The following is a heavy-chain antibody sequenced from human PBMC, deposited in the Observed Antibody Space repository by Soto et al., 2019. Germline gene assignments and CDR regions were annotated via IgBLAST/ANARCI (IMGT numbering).Heavy chain of an antibody. CDR2: VYYSGNT. D-gene: IGHD6-13*01. Sequence: QVQLQESGPGLVKPSETLSLTCTVSGGSISSYYWTWIRQPPGKGLEWVGYVYYSGNTYYNPSLQSRVTISVDTSKNQFSLKVKSVTAADTAIYYCARAGSTWRYFFDYWGQGSLVTVSS. CDR1: GGSISSYY. J-gene: IGHJ4*02. CDR3: ARAGSTWRYFFDY. V-gene: IGHV4-59*01.